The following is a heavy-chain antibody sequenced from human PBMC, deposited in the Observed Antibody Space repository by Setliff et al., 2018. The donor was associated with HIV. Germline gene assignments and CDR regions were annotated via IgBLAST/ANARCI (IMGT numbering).Heavy chain of an antibody. J-gene: IGHJ4*02. CDR2: VYYSGTT. CDR1: DGSMTSGSYY. V-gene: IGHV4-39*06. CDR3: ARLSCSSNSCPFDYDYRGLAVYYFDY. Sequence: LSLPFLFSDGSMTSGSYYWGWIRQPPGKGLEWIGSVYYSGTTYYNPSLKSRLRMSVDTSKNQFTLTVISMTAADTAVYYCARLSCSSNSCPFDYDYRGLAVYYFDYWGQGTLVTVSS. D-gene: IGHD2-2*01.